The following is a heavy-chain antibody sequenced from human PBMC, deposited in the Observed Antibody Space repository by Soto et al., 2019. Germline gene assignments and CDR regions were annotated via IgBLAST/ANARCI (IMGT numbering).Heavy chain of an antibody. CDR3: ARGNYDILTGLALYGMDV. V-gene: IGHV3-53*01. Sequence: GGSLRLSCAASVCPVSSNYMSWVRQAPGKGLEWVSVIYSGGSTYYADSVKGRFTISRDNSKNTLYLQMNSLRAEDTAVYYCARGNYDILTGLALYGMDVWGQGTTVTVSS. CDR2: IYSGGST. D-gene: IGHD3-9*01. CDR1: VCPVSSNY. J-gene: IGHJ6*02.